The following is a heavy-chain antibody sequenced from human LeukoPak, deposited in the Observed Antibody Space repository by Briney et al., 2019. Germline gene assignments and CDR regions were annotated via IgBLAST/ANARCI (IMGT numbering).Heavy chain of an antibody. Sequence: GGSLRLSCAASGFTFSSYAMSWVRQAPGKGLEWVSAISGSGGSTYYADSVKGRFTISRDNAKNSLYLQMNSLRAEDTAVYYCARAEGGYMDVWGKGTTVTVSS. D-gene: IGHD2-15*01. CDR3: ARAEGGYMDV. V-gene: IGHV3-23*01. CDR1: GFTFSSYA. J-gene: IGHJ6*03. CDR2: ISGSGGST.